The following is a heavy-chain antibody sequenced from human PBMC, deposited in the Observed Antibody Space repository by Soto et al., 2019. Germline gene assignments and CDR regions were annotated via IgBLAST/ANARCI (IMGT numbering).Heavy chain of an antibody. CDR2: IKQDGSEK. CDR1: GFTFSSYW. V-gene: IGHV3-7*01. J-gene: IGHJ3*02. Sequence: EVQLVESGGGLVQPGGSLRLSCAASGFTFSSYWMSWVRQAPGKGLEWVANIKQDGSEKYYVDSVEGRFTISRDNAKNSLYLQMNSLRAEDTAVYYCARDGPYCTNGVCSRVLDAFDIWGQGTMVTVSS. CDR3: ARDGPYCTNGVCSRVLDAFDI. D-gene: IGHD2-8*01.